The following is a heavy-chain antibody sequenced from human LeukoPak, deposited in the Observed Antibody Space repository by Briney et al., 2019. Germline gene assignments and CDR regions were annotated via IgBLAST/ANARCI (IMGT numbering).Heavy chain of an antibody. CDR3: ARDVYSSSWDNWFDP. J-gene: IGHJ5*02. Sequence: GGSLRLFCAASGFTFSSYWMSWVRQAPGKGLEWVANIKQDGSEKYYVDSVKGRFTISRDNAKNSLYLQMNSLRAEDTAVYYCARDVYSSSWDNWFDPWGQGTLVTVSS. CDR2: IKQDGSEK. V-gene: IGHV3-7*01. CDR1: GFTFSSYW. D-gene: IGHD6-13*01.